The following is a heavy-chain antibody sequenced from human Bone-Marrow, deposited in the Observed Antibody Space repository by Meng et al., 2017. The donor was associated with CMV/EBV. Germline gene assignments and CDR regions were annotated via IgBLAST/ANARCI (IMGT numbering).Heavy chain of an antibody. J-gene: IGHJ6*02. Sequence: SQTLSLTCAVYGGSISSGDYYWSWIRQPPGKGLEWIGYIYYSGSTYYNPSLKSRVTISVDTSKNQFSLKLSSVTAADTAVYYCARAVVVVPAAIRDYYYYGMDVWGQGTTVTVSS. D-gene: IGHD2-2*02. CDR1: GGSISSGDYY. CDR3: ARAVVVVPAAIRDYYYYGMDV. V-gene: IGHV4-30-4*08. CDR2: IYYSGST.